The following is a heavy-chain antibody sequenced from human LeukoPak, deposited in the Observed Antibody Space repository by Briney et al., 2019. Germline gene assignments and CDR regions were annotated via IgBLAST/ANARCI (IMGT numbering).Heavy chain of an antibody. J-gene: IGHJ4*02. CDR2: IWYDGSNK. CDR1: GFTFSSYG. V-gene: IGHV3-33*01. CDR3: ARDPHLYYFDY. Sequence: GGSLRLSCAASGFTFSSYGMHWVRQAPGKGLEGVAVIWYDGSNKYYADSVKGRFTISRDNSKNTLYLQMNSLRAEDTAVYYCARDPHLYYFDYWGQGTLVTVSS.